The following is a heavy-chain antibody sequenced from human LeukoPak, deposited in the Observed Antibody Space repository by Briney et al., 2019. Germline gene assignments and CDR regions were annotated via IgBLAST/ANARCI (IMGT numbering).Heavy chain of an antibody. CDR3: ARLGYCSSTSCRRFDP. Sequence: ASVKVSCKASGYTFTSYGISWVRQAPGQGLEWMGWISAYNGNTNYAQKRQGRVTMTTDTSTSTAYMELRSLRSDDTAVYYCARLGYCSSTSCRRFDPWGQGTLVTVSS. V-gene: IGHV1-18*04. J-gene: IGHJ5*02. D-gene: IGHD2-2*01. CDR2: ISAYNGNT. CDR1: GYTFTSYG.